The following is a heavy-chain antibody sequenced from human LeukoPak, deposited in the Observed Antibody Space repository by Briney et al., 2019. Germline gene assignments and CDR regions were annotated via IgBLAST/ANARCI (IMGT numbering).Heavy chain of an antibody. CDR1: GGSFSGYY. D-gene: IGHD6-19*01. V-gene: IGHV4-34*01. CDR3: ASYSSGWYFDL. CDR2: INHSGST. J-gene: IGHJ2*01. Sequence: PSETLSLTCAVYGGSFSGYYWSWIRQPPGKGLEWIGEINHSGSTNYNPSLKSRVTISVDTSKNQFSLKLSSVTAADTAVYYCASYSSGWYFDLWGRGTLVTASS.